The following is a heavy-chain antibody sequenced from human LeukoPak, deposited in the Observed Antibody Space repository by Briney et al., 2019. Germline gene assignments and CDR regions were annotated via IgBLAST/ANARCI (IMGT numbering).Heavy chain of an antibody. CDR3: ARGVSMVRGVILTPEGFDY. Sequence: SETLSLTCTVSGGSISSSSYYWGWIRQPPGKGLEWIGYIYYSGSTYYNPSLKSRLTISVDTSKNQFSLKLSSVTAADTAVYSCARGVSMVRGVILTPEGFDYWGQGTLVTVSS. CDR1: GGSISSSSYY. D-gene: IGHD3-10*01. V-gene: IGHV4-30-4*08. CDR2: IYYSGST. J-gene: IGHJ4*02.